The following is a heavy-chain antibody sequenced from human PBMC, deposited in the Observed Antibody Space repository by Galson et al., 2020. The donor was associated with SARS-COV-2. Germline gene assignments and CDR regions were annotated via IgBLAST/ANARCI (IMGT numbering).Heavy chain of an antibody. V-gene: IGHV3-30*01. J-gene: IGHJ6*03. Sequence: GESLKISCAASGFTFSSYAMHWVRQAPGKGLEWVAVISYDGSNKYYADSVKGRFTISRDNSKNTLYLQMNSLRAEDTAVYYCARDRSGWYGYYYYYYYMDVWGKGTTVTVSS. D-gene: IGHD6-19*01. CDR1: GFTFSSYA. CDR2: ISYDGSNK. CDR3: ARDRSGWYGYYYYYYYMDV.